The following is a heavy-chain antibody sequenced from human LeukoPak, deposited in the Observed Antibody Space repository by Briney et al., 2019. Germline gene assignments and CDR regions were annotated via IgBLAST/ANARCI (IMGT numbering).Heavy chain of an antibody. CDR3: ARGIRYTSSWYTYKWFDP. J-gene: IGHJ5*02. Sequence: SETLSLTCGVYGGSFSGYYWSWIRQPPGKGLEWIGEINHSGGTNYNPSLKSRVTISVDTSKNQFSLKLSSVTAADTAVYYCARGIRYTSSWYTYKWFDPWAQGTLVTVFS. CDR2: INHSGGT. CDR1: GGSFSGYY. D-gene: IGHD6-13*01. V-gene: IGHV4-34*01.